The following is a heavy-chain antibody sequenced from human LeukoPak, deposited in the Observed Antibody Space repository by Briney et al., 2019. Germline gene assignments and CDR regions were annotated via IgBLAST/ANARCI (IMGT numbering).Heavy chain of an antibody. CDR3: ASRMTF. J-gene: IGHJ4*02. CDR2: IYSDGNT. V-gene: IGHV3-53*05. D-gene: IGHD2/OR15-2a*01. Sequence: PGGSLRLSCAASGFTFSYYYMSGVRQAPGKGLEWVSVIYSDGNTYYADSVKGRFTISRDNSKNTLFLQMASLRTEDTAIYYCASRMTFGGQGTLVTVSS. CDR1: GFTFSYYY.